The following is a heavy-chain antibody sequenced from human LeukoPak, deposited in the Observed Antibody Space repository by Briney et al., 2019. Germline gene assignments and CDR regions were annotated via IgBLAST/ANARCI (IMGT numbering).Heavy chain of an antibody. CDR3: ARGTIGDTAMAPSNWFDP. CDR1: GGSFSGYY. CDR2: INHSGST. D-gene: IGHD5-18*01. V-gene: IGHV4-34*01. J-gene: IGHJ5*02. Sequence: PSETLSLTCAVYGGSFSGYYWSWIRQPPGKGLEWIGEINHSGSTNYNPSLKSRVTISVDTSKNQFSLKLSSVTAADTAVYYRARGTIGDTAMAPSNWFDPWGQGTLVTVSS.